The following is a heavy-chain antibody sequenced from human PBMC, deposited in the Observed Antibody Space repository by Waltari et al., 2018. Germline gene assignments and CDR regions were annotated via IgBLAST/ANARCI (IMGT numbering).Heavy chain of an antibody. Sequence: QVQLVQSGAEVKKPGSSVKVSCKASGGTFSSYAISWVRQAAGQGLEWMGGIIPIFGTANYAQKFQGRVTITADESTSTAYMELSSLRSEDTAVYYCARDVDYYDSSGYYYDGYWGQGTLVTVSS. D-gene: IGHD3-22*01. CDR1: GGTFSSYA. CDR3: ARDVDYYDSSGYYYDGY. J-gene: IGHJ4*02. V-gene: IGHV1-69*01. CDR2: IIPIFGTA.